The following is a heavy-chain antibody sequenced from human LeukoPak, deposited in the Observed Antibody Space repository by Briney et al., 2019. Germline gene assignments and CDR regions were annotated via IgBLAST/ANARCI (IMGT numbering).Heavy chain of an antibody. CDR2: IYYSGST. J-gene: IGHJ3*01. CDR1: GGSISSYY. Sequence: SETLSLTCTVSGGSISSYYWSCIRQPPGKGLEWIGYIYYSGSTNYNPSLKSRVTISVDTSKNQFSLKLSSVTAADTAVYYCARDGAGAFDVWGQGTMVTVSS. V-gene: IGHV4-59*01. D-gene: IGHD1-14*01. CDR3: ARDGAGAFDV.